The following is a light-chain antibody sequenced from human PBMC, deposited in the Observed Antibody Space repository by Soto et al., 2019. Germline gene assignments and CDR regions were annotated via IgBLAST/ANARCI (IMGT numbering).Light chain of an antibody. V-gene: IGLV1-40*01. J-gene: IGLJ3*02. CDR3: PSYDSILSGSV. Sequence: QSMLTQPPSVSGAPGQRVTISCTGSSSNIGAGYDVHWYQQLPGTAPKLLIYGNSNRPSGVPDRFSGSKSGTSASLAITGLQAEDEADYYCPSYDSILSGSVFGGGTKLTVL. CDR2: GNS. CDR1: SSNIGAGYD.